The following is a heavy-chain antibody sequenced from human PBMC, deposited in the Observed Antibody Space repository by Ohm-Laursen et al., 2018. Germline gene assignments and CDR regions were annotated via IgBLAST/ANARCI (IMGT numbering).Heavy chain of an antibody. Sequence: SLRLSCAASGFTLSTYWMSWVRQAPGKGLEWVANIKQDGSKTYYVDPVKGRFTISRDNAQNSLYLQMNSLRAEDTAVYYCAKDRGSGNYYYYDYDMDVWGQGTTVTVSS. CDR3: AKDRGSGNYYYYDYDMDV. CDR1: GFTLSTYW. D-gene: IGHD3-10*01. CDR2: IKQDGSKT. V-gene: IGHV3-7*03. J-gene: IGHJ6*02.